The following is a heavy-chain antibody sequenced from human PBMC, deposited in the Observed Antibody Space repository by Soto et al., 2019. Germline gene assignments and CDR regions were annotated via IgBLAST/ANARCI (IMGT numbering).Heavy chain of an antibody. CDR2: TRNKANSYTT. V-gene: IGHV3-72*01. J-gene: IGHJ5*02. CDR1: GFTFSDHH. CDR3: SRHLGS. Sequence: EVHLVESGGGLVQPGGSLRLSCAASGFTFSDHHMDWVRQAPGKGLEWVGRTRNKANSYTTEYAASVKGRFTISRDDSMNSLYLQMNSLKTDDTAVYYCSRHLGSCGQGTLVTVSS.